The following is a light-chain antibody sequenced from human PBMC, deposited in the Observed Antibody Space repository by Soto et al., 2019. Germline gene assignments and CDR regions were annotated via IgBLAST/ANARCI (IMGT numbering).Light chain of an antibody. J-gene: IGLJ1*01. CDR1: SSDVGAYNY. CDR2: EVS. Sequence: QSALTQPASVSGSPGQSITISCTGTSSDVGAYNYVSWYQQHPGKAPKLTIYEVSNRPSGVSNRFSGSKSGNTASLTISGLQAEDEADYYCSSYTNSSNYVFGHGTKVTV. V-gene: IGLV2-14*03. CDR3: SSYTNSSNYV.